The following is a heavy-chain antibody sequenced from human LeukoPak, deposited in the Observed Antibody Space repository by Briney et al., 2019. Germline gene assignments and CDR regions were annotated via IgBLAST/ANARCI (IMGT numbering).Heavy chain of an antibody. V-gene: IGHV3-21*01. Sequence: PGGSLRLSCAASGFTFSSYSMNWVRQAPGKGLEWVSSISSSSSYIYYADSVKGRFTISGDNAKNSLYLQLNSLRAEDTAVYYCARDMGLRFLEWLLFVGMDVWGQGTTVTVSS. CDR1: GFTFSSYS. J-gene: IGHJ6*02. CDR3: ARDMGLRFLEWLLFVGMDV. CDR2: ISSSSSYI. D-gene: IGHD3-3*01.